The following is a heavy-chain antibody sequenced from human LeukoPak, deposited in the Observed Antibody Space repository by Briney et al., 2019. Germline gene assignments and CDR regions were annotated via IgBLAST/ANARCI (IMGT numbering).Heavy chain of an antibody. CDR1: GYTFTSYD. V-gene: IGHV1-8*01. J-gene: IGHJ4*02. D-gene: IGHD2-2*01. Sequence: ASVKVSCKASGYTFTSYDINRVRQATGQGLEWMGWMNPNSGNTGYAQKFQGRVTMTRNTSISTAYMELSSLRSEDTAVYYCARFGVSCSSTSCHPSVYWGQGTLVTVSS. CDR2: MNPNSGNT. CDR3: ARFGVSCSSTSCHPSVY.